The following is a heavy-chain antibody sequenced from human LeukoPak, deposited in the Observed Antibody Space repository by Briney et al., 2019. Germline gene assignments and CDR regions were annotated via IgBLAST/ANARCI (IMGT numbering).Heavy chain of an antibody. Sequence: SETLSLTCIVSGGSLSSSSYYWGWIRQPPGKGLEWIGSIYYSGSTYYNPSPKSRVTTSVDTSKNQFSLKLSSVTASDTAVYYCARLRGSSGWTVYFDYWGQGTLVTVSS. CDR1: GGSLSSSSYY. CDR2: IYYSGST. J-gene: IGHJ4*02. CDR3: ARLRGSSGWTVYFDY. V-gene: IGHV4-39*01. D-gene: IGHD6-19*01.